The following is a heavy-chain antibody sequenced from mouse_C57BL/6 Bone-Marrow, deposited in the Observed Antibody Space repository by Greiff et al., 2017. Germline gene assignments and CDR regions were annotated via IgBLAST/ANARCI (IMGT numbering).Heavy chain of an antibody. J-gene: IGHJ1*03. CDR1: GYTFTSYW. V-gene: IGHV1-7*01. CDR3: GSRWYFDF. Sequence: QVQLQQPGAELANPGASVKLSCKASGYTFTSYWMHWVKQRPGQGLEWIGYINPNSGYTKYNQKFKGKATLTASKSSSTAYMQLSSLTYEDSAVYYCGSRWYFDFWGKGTTVTVSS. CDR2: INPNSGYT.